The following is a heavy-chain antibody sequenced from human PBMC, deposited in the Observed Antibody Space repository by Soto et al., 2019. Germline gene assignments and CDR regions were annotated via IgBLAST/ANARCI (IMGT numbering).Heavy chain of an antibody. V-gene: IGHV1-2*04. CDR3: AREPYCSSTSCSDAFDI. CDR2: INPNSGGT. CDR1: GYTFTGYY. D-gene: IGHD2-2*01. J-gene: IGHJ3*02. Sequence: GASVKVSCKASGYTFTGYYMHWVRQAPGQGLEWMGRINPNSGGTNYAQKFQGWVTMTRDTSISTAYMELSRLRSDDTAVYYCAREPYCSSTSCSDAFDIWGQGTMVTVSS.